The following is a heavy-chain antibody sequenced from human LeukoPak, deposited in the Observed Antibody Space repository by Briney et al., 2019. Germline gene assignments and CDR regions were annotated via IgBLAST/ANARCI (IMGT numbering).Heavy chain of an antibody. D-gene: IGHD2-15*01. CDR3: AGGYCSGGSCYNWFDP. J-gene: IGHJ5*02. Sequence: ASVKVSCKASGGTFSSYAISWVRQAPGQGLEWMGGITPIFGTANYAQKFQGRVTITTDESTSTAYMELSSLRSEDTAVYYCAGGYCSGGSCYNWFDPWGQGTLVTVSS. V-gene: IGHV1-69*05. CDR2: ITPIFGTA. CDR1: GGTFSSYA.